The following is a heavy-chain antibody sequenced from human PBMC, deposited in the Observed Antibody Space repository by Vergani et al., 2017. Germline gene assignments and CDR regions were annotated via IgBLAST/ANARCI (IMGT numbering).Heavy chain of an antibody. CDR3: ARGRYSSGWYF. J-gene: IGHJ4*02. Sequence: QVQLQQSGPGLVKPSETLSLPCTVSGGSISIYYWSWIRQPPGKGLEWIGYIYYSGSTNYNPSLKSRVTISLDTSKSQFSLKLSSVTAADTAVYYCARGRYSSGWYFWGQGTLVTVSS. D-gene: IGHD6-19*01. CDR2: IYYSGST. CDR1: GGSISIYY. V-gene: IGHV4-59*01.